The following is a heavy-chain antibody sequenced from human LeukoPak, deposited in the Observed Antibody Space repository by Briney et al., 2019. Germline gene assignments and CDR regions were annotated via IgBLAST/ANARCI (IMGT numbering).Heavy chain of an antibody. V-gene: IGHV3-30*19. CDR3: ARDYCSSTSCYWYGVYYYYYGMDV. CDR1: GFTFSSYG. D-gene: IGHD2-2*01. Sequence: GGSLRLSCAASGFTFSSYGMHWVRQAPGKGLEWVAVISYDGSNKYYADSVKGRFTISRDNSKNTLYLQMNSLRAEDTAVYYCARDYCSSTSCYWYGVYYYYYGMDVWGQGTTVTVSS. CDR2: ISYDGSNK. J-gene: IGHJ6*02.